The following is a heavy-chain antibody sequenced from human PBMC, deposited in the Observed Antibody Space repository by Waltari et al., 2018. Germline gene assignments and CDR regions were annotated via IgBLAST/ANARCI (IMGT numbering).Heavy chain of an antibody. V-gene: IGHV4-4*07. D-gene: IGHD3-16*02. CDR1: GGPISRNN. CDR3: ARDSREYRFDP. CDR2: LLASGKT. Sequence: QVQVQASGPGLVKPSETLSLPCTVPGGPISRNNWSWIRRPAGKGLEWIGRLLASGKTDDNPSLKSRVTMSVDTSKNQFFLKLTSVTAADTAVYYCARDSREYRFDPWGQGTLVTVSS. J-gene: IGHJ5*02.